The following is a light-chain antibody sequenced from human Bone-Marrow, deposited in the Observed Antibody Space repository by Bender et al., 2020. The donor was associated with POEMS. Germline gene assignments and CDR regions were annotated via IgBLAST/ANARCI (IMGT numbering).Light chain of an antibody. V-gene: IGLV1-47*01. Sequence: QSMMTQPPSTSGTPGQRVTISCSGSSSNIGSNYVYWYQQLPGAAPKPLIYRNDQRASGVPDRFSGSKSDTSASLAISGLRSEDEADYYCEAWDDSLIGRVFGGGTKLTVL. CDR3: EAWDDSLIGRV. CDR1: SSNIGSNY. J-gene: IGLJ3*02. CDR2: RND.